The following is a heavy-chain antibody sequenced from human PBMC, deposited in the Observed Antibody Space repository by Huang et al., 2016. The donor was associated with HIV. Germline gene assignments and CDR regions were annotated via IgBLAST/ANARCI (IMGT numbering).Heavy chain of an antibody. Sequence: QVQLQQWGAGLLKPSETLSLTCAVYGGSFSGYYWGWIRQPPGKGLEWIGEINQSGSTNYKPSLKSRVTISVDTSKNQFSLKLSSVTVADTAVYYCARAYYYYDSSGYLHYFDYWGQGTLVTVSS. CDR1: GGSFSGYY. CDR3: ARAYYYYDSSGYLHYFDY. J-gene: IGHJ4*02. CDR2: INQSGST. V-gene: IGHV4-34*01. D-gene: IGHD3-22*01.